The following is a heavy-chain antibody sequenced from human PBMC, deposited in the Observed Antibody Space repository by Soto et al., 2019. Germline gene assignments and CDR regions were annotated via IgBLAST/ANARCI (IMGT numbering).Heavy chain of an antibody. J-gene: IGHJ4*02. CDR1: GYTFTSYD. CDR2: MNPNSGNT. D-gene: IGHD3-22*01. Sequence: QVQLVQSGAEVKKPGASVKVSCKASGYTFTSYDINWVRQATGQGLEWMGWMNPNSGNTGYAQKFQGRVTMTRNTSIITAYMELSSLISEYTAVYYCARVYSSGYYVPSDYWCQGTLVTVSS. CDR3: ARVYSSGYYVPSDY. V-gene: IGHV1-8*01.